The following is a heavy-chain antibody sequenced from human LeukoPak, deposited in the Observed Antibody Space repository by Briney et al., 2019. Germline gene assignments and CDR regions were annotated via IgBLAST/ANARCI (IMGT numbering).Heavy chain of an antibody. V-gene: IGHV4-31*03. Sequence: SETLSLTCTVSGGSISSGGYYWSWIRQHPGKGLEWIGYIYYSGSTYYNPSLKSRVTISVDTSKNQFSLKLSSVTAADTAVYYCARHYGSGSYYFDYWGQGTLVTVSS. CDR1: GGSISSGGYY. D-gene: IGHD3-10*01. CDR2: IYYSGST. J-gene: IGHJ4*02. CDR3: ARHYGSGSYYFDY.